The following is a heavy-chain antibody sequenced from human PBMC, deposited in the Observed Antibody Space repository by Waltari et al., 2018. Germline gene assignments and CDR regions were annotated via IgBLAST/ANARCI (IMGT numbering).Heavy chain of an antibody. D-gene: IGHD3-22*01. V-gene: IGHV3-74*01. CDR3: ARDDSSLHAIDY. Sequence: EVQLVESGGGLVQPGGSLRLSCAASGFTFSTYWMHWARQAPGKGVVWVSRIDVYGSSTSYADSVKVRFTSSRDNAKNTLYLQMNSLRAEDTAVYYCARDDSSLHAIDYWGQGTLVTVSS. CDR2: IDVYGSST. CDR1: GFTFSTYW. J-gene: IGHJ4*02.